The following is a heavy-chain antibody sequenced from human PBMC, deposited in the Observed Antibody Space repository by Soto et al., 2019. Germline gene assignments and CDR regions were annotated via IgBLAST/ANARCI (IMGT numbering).Heavy chain of an antibody. V-gene: IGHV3-66*01. CDR3: ARDAPTTKQFDP. CDR1: GFTVSSNY. J-gene: IGHJ5*02. Sequence: GGSLRLSCAASGFTVSSNYMSWVRQAPGKGLEWVSVIYSGGSTYYADSVKGRFTISRDNSKNTLYLQMNSLRAEDTAVYYCARDAPTTKQFDPWGQGTLVTVSS. CDR2: IYSGGST.